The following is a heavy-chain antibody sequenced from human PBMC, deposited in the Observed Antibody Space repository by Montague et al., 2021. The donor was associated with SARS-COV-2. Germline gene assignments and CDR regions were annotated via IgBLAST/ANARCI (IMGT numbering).Heavy chain of an antibody. CDR1: GDSISTSTW. D-gene: IGHD6-13*01. J-gene: IGHJ6*02. Sequence: SETLSLTCTVSGDSISTSTWWTWVRQTPGKGLEWIGEIFHSGAINYNPSLKSRVSIAVDKSNNQFSLRLGSLIAADTAVYYCATLSRRTAAGTRDYFGLDVWGQGTMVVVSS. V-gene: IGHV4-4*02. CDR3: ATLSRRTAAGTRDYFGLDV. CDR2: IFHSGAI.